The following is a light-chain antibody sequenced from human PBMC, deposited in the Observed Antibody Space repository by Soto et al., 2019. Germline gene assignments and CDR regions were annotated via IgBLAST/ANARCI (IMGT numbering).Light chain of an antibody. V-gene: IGKV3-15*01. CDR3: KQYNNWPFH. Sequence: EIVMTQSPATLSVSPGERATLSCRASQSVSSNLAWYQQKPGQAPRLLIYGASTRATGIPARFSGSGSGTEFTLTISSLQSEDFAVYYCKQYNNWPFHFGQGTRLEIK. CDR2: GAS. J-gene: IGKJ5*01. CDR1: QSVSSN.